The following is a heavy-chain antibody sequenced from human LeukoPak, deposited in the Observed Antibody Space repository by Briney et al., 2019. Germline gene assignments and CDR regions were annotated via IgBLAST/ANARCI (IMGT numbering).Heavy chain of an antibody. D-gene: IGHD5-12*01. CDR1: GFTFSSYA. Sequence: GGSLRLSCAASGFTFSSYAMSWVRQAPGKGLEWVSAISGSGGRTYYADSVKGRFTISRDNSKNTLYLQMNSLRAEDTAVYYCAKDLDIVATTLPGYWGQGTLVTVS. CDR2: ISGSGGRT. V-gene: IGHV3-23*01. J-gene: IGHJ4*02. CDR3: AKDLDIVATTLPGY.